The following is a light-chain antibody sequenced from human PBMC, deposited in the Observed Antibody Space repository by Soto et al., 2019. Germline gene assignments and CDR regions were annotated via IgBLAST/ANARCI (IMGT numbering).Light chain of an antibody. CDR2: RDN. Sequence: QSVLTQPPSASGTPGQRVTISCSGRSSNIGSNIVSWYQQLPGTAPKLVIFRDNQRPSGVPDRFSGSKSGTSASLAINGLQSEDEADYYCAAWDERLSGHWEFGGGTKVTVL. CDR1: SSNIGSNI. CDR3: AAWDERLSGHWE. V-gene: IGLV1-44*01. J-gene: IGLJ3*02.